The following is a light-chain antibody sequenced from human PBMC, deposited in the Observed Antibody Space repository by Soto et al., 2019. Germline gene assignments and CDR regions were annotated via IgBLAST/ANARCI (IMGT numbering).Light chain of an antibody. CDR3: SSYTTSSTLG. CDR2: GVT. V-gene: IGLV2-14*01. CDR1: SSDIGAYNY. Sequence: QSALTQPASVSGSPGQSITISCTGTSSDIGAYNYVSWYQQHPGKAPKLMIYGVTNRPSGVSNRFSGSKSGNTASLTISGLQAKDEADYYCSSYTTSSTLGFGGGTKLTVL. J-gene: IGLJ2*01.